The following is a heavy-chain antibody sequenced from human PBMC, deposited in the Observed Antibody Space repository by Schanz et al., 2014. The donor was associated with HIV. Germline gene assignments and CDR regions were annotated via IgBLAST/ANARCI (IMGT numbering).Heavy chain of an antibody. V-gene: IGHV3-21*01. D-gene: IGHD3-10*01. Sequence: EVQLVESGGGLVQPGRSLRLSCAASGFTFSTYSMNWVRRAPGKGLEWVSAISSGNRYIYYADSVKGRFTISRDNAKNSLYLQMNRLRAEDTAVYYCARGSGPYYYYYGMDVWGQGTTVTVSS. J-gene: IGHJ6*02. CDR1: GFTFSTYS. CDR3: ARGSGPYYYYYGMDV. CDR2: ISSGNRYI.